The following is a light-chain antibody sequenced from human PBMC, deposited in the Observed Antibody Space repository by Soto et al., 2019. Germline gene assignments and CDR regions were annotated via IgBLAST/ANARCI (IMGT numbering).Light chain of an antibody. CDR2: DVS. Sequence: QSALTQPRSVSGSPGQSVTISCTGTSSDVGGSNYVSWYQQHPGKAPKLMIFDVSKRPSGVPDRFSGSKSGDTASLTISGLQADDEANYYCCSYAGSYTLMFGGGTKLTV. CDR3: CSYAGSYTLM. V-gene: IGLV2-11*01. CDR1: SSDVGGSNY. J-gene: IGLJ3*02.